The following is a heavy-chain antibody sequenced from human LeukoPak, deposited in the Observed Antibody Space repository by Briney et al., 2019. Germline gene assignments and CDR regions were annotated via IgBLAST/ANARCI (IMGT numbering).Heavy chain of an antibody. V-gene: IGHV1-46*03. CDR2: INPSGGST. CDR3: AREKDPLRYGSGSYCDY. Sequence: ASMKVSCKASGYTFTSYYMHWVRQAPGQGLEWMGIINPSGGSTSYAQKFQGRVTMTRDTSTSTVYMELSSLRSEDTAVYYCAREKDPLRYGSGSYCDYWGQGTLVTVSS. J-gene: IGHJ4*02. CDR1: GYTFTSYY. D-gene: IGHD3-10*01.